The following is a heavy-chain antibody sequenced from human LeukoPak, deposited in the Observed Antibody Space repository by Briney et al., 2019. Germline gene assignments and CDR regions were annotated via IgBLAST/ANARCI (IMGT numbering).Heavy chain of an antibody. Sequence: GGSLRLSCAASGFTFNNAWMSWVRQAPGKGLEWVGRIKSKTDGGTTDYAAPVKGRFTISRDDSKSMMYLQMNSLKTEDTAVYYCITPLPYSAQGGQGTLVTVSS. V-gene: IGHV3-15*01. CDR3: ITPLPYSAQ. CDR2: IKSKTDGGTT. D-gene: IGHD2-21*01. J-gene: IGHJ4*02. CDR1: GFTFNNAW.